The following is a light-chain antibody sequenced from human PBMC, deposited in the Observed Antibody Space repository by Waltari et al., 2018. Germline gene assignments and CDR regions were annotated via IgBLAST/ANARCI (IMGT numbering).Light chain of an antibody. Sequence: QSVLSQPPSASGTPGQRVTISFSGTSSNIGGNYVSWYQQLPGTAPKLLIYKNNQRPSGVPDRFSGSKSGSSVSLAISGLRSEDEADYYCAAWDDSLSGWVFGGGTKLTVL. CDR1: SSNIGGNY. J-gene: IGLJ3*02. CDR3: AAWDDSLSGWV. V-gene: IGLV1-47*01. CDR2: KNN.